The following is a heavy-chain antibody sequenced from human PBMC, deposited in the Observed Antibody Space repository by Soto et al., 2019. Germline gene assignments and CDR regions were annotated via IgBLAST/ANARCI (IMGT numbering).Heavy chain of an antibody. V-gene: IGHV3-33*01. J-gene: IGHJ4*02. CDR2: IWNDGIRK. Sequence: GGSLRLSCAASGFTFGRYGMHWVRQAPGKGLEWVALIWNDGIRKVYVDSVKGRFTISRDNSKNTLDLQMNSLRAEDTAVYYCARDDDYEANAFDYWGPGTLVTVSS. CDR1: GFTFGRYG. CDR3: ARDDDYEANAFDY. D-gene: IGHD3-22*01.